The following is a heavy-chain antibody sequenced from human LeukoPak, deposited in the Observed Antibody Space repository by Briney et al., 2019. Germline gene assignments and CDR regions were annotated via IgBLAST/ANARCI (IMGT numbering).Heavy chain of an antibody. CDR2: IKQDGSEK. J-gene: IGHJ4*02. V-gene: IGHV3-7*03. CDR1: GFTFSSYW. Sequence: GGSLRLSCAASGFTFSSYWMSWVRQAPGKGPEWVANIKQDGSEKYYVDSVKGRFTISRDNAKNSLYLQMNSLRAEDTAVYYCARGYSSGWYGYYFDYWGQGTLVTVSS. D-gene: IGHD6-19*01. CDR3: ARGYSSGWYGYYFDY.